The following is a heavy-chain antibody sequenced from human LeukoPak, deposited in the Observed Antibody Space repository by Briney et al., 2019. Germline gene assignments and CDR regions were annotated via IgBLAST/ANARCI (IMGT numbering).Heavy chain of an antibody. Sequence: GESLKISCKGSGYSFTSYWIGWVRQMPGKGLEWMGIIYPGDSDTRYSPSFQGQVTISADKSISTAYLQWSSLKASDTAMYYCARGLYSYGFGPSNYYYYYGMDVWGQGTTVTVSS. CDR2: IYPGDSDT. CDR3: ARGLYSYGFGPSNYYYYYGMDV. CDR1: GYSFTSYW. V-gene: IGHV5-51*01. J-gene: IGHJ6*02. D-gene: IGHD5-18*01.